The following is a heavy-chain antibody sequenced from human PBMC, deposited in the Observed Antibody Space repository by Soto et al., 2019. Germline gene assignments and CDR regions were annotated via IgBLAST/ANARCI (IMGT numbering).Heavy chain of an antibody. J-gene: IGHJ5*02. CDR3: VRDRPHNWFDP. CDR1: GFTFNSHW. CDR2: ISNDGSET. Sequence: VQVVESGGGSVQPGGSLRLSCAASGFTFNSHWMHWVRQVPGNGPVWVARISNDGSETIYADSVEGRFTISRDNAKNTVYLEMNSLRVEDTAVYYCVRDRPHNWFDPWGQGTLVTVSS. V-gene: IGHV3-74*01.